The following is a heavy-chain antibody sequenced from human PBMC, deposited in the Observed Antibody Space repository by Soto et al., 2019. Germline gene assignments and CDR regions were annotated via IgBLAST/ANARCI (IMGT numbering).Heavy chain of an antibody. CDR3: ARQRGDYDFWSGYYKDYYFDY. CDR2: IYYSGST. J-gene: IGHJ4*02. V-gene: IGHV4-31*03. Sequence: PSETLSLTCTVSGGSISSGGYYWSWIRQHPGKGLEWIGYIYYSGSTYYNPSLKSRVTISVDTSKNQFSLKLSSVTAADTAVYYCARQRGDYDFWSGYYKDYYFDYWGQGTLVTVSS. CDR1: GGSISSGGYY. D-gene: IGHD3-3*01.